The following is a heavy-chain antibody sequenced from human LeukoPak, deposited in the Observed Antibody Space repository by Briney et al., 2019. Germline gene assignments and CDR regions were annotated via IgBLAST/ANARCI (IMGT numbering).Heavy chain of an antibody. CDR1: GFSFSSYW. CDR2: IKQDGVDE. J-gene: IGHJ6*03. D-gene: IGHD4-17*01. CDR3: ARDQPLTVSTWGYCYYYMDV. Sequence: GGSLRLSCAAPGFSFSSYWMSWVRQAPGKGLEWVANIKQDGVDEYYVDSVKGRFTISRDNAKNSLYLQMNSLRAEDTAVYFCARDQPLTVSTWGYCYYYMDVWGRGTTVSVSS. V-gene: IGHV3-7*01.